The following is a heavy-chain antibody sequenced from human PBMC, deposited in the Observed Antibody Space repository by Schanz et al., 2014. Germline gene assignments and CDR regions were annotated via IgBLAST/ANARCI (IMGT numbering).Heavy chain of an antibody. J-gene: IGHJ4*02. CDR3: AKDYRTGAIDY. D-gene: IGHD7-27*01. CDR2: IWIDGSNQ. Sequence: QVQLVESGGGLVQPGRSLRLSCAASGFTFSRSGMHWVHQAPGKGLEWVAIIWIDGSNQSYADSVEGRFTISRDNSNTALFLQMNSMRDDDTAVYYCAKDYRTGAIDYWGQGTLVTVAS. V-gene: IGHV3-33*06. CDR1: GFTFSRSG.